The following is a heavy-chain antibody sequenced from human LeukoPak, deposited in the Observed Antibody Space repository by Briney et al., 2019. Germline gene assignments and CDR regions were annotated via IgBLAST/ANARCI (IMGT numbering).Heavy chain of an antibody. Sequence: TGGSLRLSCAASGFTFSSYEMSWVRQAPGRGLEWLSYISSGGSTIYYADSVKGRFTVPRDNAKNSLYLQVNSPRAEDTAVYYCARFRTYGSALDYWGQGTLVTVSS. CDR2: ISSGGSTI. V-gene: IGHV3-48*03. CDR3: ARFRTYGSALDY. CDR1: GFTFSSYE. J-gene: IGHJ4*02. D-gene: IGHD6-25*01.